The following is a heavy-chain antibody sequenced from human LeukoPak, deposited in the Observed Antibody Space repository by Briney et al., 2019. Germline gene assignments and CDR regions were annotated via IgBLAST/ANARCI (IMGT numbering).Heavy chain of an antibody. Sequence: GGSLRLSCAVSGFTFSRHWMSWIRQAPGKGLEWLANIKQDGSEKYYVDSVEGRFTISRDNAKNSLYLQMNSLRAEDTAVYYCARSYYGSGTSYGMDVWGQGTTVTVSS. CDR1: GFTFSRHW. D-gene: IGHD3-10*01. V-gene: IGHV3-7*01. CDR2: IKQDGSEK. CDR3: ARSYYGSGTSYGMDV. J-gene: IGHJ6*02.